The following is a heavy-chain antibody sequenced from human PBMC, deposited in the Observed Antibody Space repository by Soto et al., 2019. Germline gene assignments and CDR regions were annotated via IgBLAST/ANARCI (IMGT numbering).Heavy chain of an antibody. Sequence: GGSLRLSCAASGFTFSSYWMHWVRQAPGKGLVWVSRINSDGSSTSYADSVKGRFTISRDNAKNTLYLQMNSLRAEDTAVYYCARDPNRDIVVVPAASHTSPGYYGMDVWGQRTTVTVSS. CDR1: GFTFSSYW. J-gene: IGHJ6*02. V-gene: IGHV3-74*01. CDR3: ARDPNRDIVVVPAASHTSPGYYGMDV. D-gene: IGHD2-2*01. CDR2: INSDGSST.